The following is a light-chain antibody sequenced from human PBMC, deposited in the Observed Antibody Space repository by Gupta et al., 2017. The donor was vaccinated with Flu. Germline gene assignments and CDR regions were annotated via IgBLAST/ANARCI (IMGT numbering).Light chain of an antibody. Sequence: PSTLSASVGDRVTITCRASQSIGTWLAWYQQKPGKAPKLLIYEASSLESGVPSRFSGSGSGTEFTLTITSLQPVDFATYYCQQEHNYLYTFGQGTKMEIK. CDR1: QSIGTW. V-gene: IGKV1-5*03. CDR2: EAS. J-gene: IGKJ2*01. CDR3: QQEHNYLYT.